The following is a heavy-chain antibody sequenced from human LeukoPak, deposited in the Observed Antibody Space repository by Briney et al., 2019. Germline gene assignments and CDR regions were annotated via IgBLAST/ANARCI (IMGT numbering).Heavy chain of an antibody. V-gene: IGHV1-18*01. J-gene: IGHJ1*01. Sequence: AXVKVSCKASGYTFTSYGISWVRQARGQGVEWMGWISAYNGNTNYAQKLQGRVTMTTETYTRTAYMEMRRLRSDDTAVYYCARDAVVAATRDEYFQHWGQGTLVTVSS. CDR3: ARDAVVAATRDEYFQH. D-gene: IGHD2-15*01. CDR1: GYTFTSYG. CDR2: ISAYNGNT.